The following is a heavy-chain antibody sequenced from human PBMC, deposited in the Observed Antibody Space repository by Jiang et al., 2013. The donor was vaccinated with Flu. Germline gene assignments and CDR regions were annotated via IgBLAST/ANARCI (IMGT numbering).Heavy chain of an antibody. Sequence: YWDDDERYSSSLKTRLTITKDTSKNQVVLTMTNMDPVDTATYYCAHSSRVVVVAGGGYFDYWGQGTLVTVSS. V-gene: IGHV2-5*02. CDR3: AHSSRVVVVAGGGYFDY. D-gene: IGHD2-15*01. J-gene: IGHJ4*02. CDR2: YWDDDE.